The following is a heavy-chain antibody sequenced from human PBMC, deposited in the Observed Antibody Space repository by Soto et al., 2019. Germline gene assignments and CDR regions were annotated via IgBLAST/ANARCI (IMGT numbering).Heavy chain of an antibody. V-gene: IGHV4-31*11. J-gene: IGHJ4*01. CDR1: GGSISIGGYY. Sequence: SLCISCAGSGGSISIGGYYWSWIRQHPGKGLEWIGYIYYGGSTYYNPSLKSRATISGDTSKNQFSLKLRSVTAADTAVYYCARGGYYYENSGQNAYDYWGQGIPVTVSS. D-gene: IGHD3-22*01. CDR3: ARGGYYYENSGQNAYDY. CDR2: IYYGGST.